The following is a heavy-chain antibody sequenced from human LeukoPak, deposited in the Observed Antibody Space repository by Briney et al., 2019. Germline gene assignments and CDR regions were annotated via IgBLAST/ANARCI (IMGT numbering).Heavy chain of an antibody. D-gene: IGHD1-26*01. CDR2: IHYTGTT. CDR3: ARTGGSFYFYYYMDV. Sequence: SQTLSLTCTVSGGSIRSSTYNWGWIRQPPGKGLEWIGSIHYTGTTYYSPSLKNRVTISIDTSKNQFSLKLSSVTAADTAIYYCARTGGSFYFYYYMDVWGKGTTVTVSS. V-gene: IGHV4-39*07. J-gene: IGHJ6*03. CDR1: GGSIRSSTYN.